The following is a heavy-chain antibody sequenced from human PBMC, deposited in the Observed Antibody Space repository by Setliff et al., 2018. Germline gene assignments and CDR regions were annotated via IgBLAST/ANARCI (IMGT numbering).Heavy chain of an antibody. CDR1: GYMFTTYA. V-gene: IGHV1-18*01. CDR2: ISTNNGKT. J-gene: IGHJ5*02. Sequence: ASVKVSCKASGYMFTTYAMSWIRQVPGQGFEWMGWISTNNGKTEYSQKVQGRVTMTTDRSTSTIYMELRSLRSDDTAMYYCARAPPTVVIPPGRAFFDPWGQGALVTVSS. D-gene: IGHD2-2*01. CDR3: ARAPPTVVIPPGRAFFDP.